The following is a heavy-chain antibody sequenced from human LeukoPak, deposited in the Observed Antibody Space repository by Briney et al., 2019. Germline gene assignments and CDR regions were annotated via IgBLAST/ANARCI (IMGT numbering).Heavy chain of an antibody. CDR1: GFTFSSYS. CDR2: ITWNGGRT. J-gene: IGHJ5*02. CDR3: ARINPIVATPNWFDP. Sequence: GGSLRLSCAASGFTFSSYSMNWVRQAPGKGLEWVSGITWNGGRTGYADSVKGRFTISRDSAKNSLYLQMNSLRAEDTAVYYCARINPIVATPNWFDPWGQGTLVTVSS. D-gene: IGHD5-12*01. V-gene: IGHV3-20*04.